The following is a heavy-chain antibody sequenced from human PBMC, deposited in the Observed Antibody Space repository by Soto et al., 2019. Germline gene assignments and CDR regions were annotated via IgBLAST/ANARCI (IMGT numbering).Heavy chain of an antibody. CDR2: IYPGDSDT. V-gene: IGHV5-51*01. J-gene: IGHJ6*02. Sequence: PGESLKISCKGSGYSFTTYWINWVRQMPGKGLEWMGIIYPGDSDTRYSPSFQGQVTISADKSINTAYPQWRSLEASDTAVYYCVRHDGSPGSYFGMDVWGQGTTVTVSS. CDR1: GYSFTTYW. D-gene: IGHD6-13*01. CDR3: VRHDGSPGSYFGMDV.